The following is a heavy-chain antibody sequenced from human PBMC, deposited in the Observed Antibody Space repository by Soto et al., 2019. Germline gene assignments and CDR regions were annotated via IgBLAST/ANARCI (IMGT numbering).Heavy chain of an antibody. J-gene: IGHJ5*02. CDR2: IYYSGST. V-gene: IGHV4-61*01. CDR1: GGSVSSGSYY. Sequence: SETLSLTCTVSGGSVSSGSYYWSWIRQPPGKGLEWIGYIYYSGSTNYNPSLKSRVTISVDTSKNQFSLKLSSVTAADTAVYYCARGPVSNYYGSGSYYTYSPWGQRSPVPVSA. CDR3: ARGPVSNYYGSGSYYTYSP. D-gene: IGHD3-10*01.